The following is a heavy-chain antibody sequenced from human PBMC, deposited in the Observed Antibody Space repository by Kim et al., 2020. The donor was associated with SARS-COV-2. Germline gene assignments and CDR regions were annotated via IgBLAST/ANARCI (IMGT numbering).Heavy chain of an antibody. Sequence: ASVKVSCKASGYTFTSYGISWVRQAPGQGLEWMGWISAYNGNTNYAQKLQGRVTMTTDTSTSTAYMELRSLRSDDTAVYYCARDRVMVRGVNALAALGYWGQGTLVTVSS. CDR2: ISAYNGNT. D-gene: IGHD3-10*01. J-gene: IGHJ4*02. CDR3: ARDRVMVRGVNALAALGY. CDR1: GYTFTSYG. V-gene: IGHV1-18*01.